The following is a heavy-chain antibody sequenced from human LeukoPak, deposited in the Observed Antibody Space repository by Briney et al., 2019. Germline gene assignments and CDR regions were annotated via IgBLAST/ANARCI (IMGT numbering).Heavy chain of an antibody. D-gene: IGHD3-22*01. CDR2: IYYSGST. Sequence: SETLSLTCTVSGGSISSYYWSWIRQPPGKGLEWIGYIYYSGSTNYNPSLKSRVTISVDTSKNQFSLKLSSVTAADTAVYYCARLTYYYDSSGSDLWGRGTLVTVSS. V-gene: IGHV4-59*08. CDR3: ARLTYYYDSSGSDL. CDR1: GGSISSYY. J-gene: IGHJ2*01.